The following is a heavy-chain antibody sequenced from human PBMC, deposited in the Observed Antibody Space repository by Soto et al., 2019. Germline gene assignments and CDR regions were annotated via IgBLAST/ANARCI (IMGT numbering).Heavy chain of an antibody. CDR2: IYYTGST. D-gene: IGHD1-1*01. CDR1: GGAISSGGYH. J-gene: IGHJ5*02. V-gene: IGHV4-31*03. Sequence: QVKLQESGPRLVKPSQTLSLTCNVSGGAISSGGYHWNWIRQHPGKGLEWIGYIYYTGSTYYDPSLKSRVSISGDMSKTQVSLHMSSVTAADTAVYYCARGQRSRRHCPLVDLWGQGTLVTVSS. CDR3: ARGQRSRRHCPLVDL.